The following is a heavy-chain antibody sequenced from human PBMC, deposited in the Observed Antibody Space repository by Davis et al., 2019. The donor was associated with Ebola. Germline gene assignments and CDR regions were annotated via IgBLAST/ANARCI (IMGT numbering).Heavy chain of an antibody. Sequence: GESLKISCAASGSTFSDYYMSWIRQAPGKGLEWVSYISSSSYTNYADSVKGRFTISRDNAKNSLYLQMNSLRAEDTAVYYCARDLKQVATIFGVGYYYYGMDVWGQGTTVTVSS. CDR1: GSTFSDYY. V-gene: IGHV3-11*06. D-gene: IGHD3-3*01. CDR3: ARDLKQVATIFGVGYYYYGMDV. J-gene: IGHJ6*02. CDR2: ISSSSYT.